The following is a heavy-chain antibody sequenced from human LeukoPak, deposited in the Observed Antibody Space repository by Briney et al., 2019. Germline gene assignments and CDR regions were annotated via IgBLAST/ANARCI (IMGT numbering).Heavy chain of an antibody. V-gene: IGHV3-21*01. D-gene: IGHD3-10*01. J-gene: IGHJ4*02. Sequence: GGSLRLSCAASGFTFSSNSMNWVRQAPGKGLEWVSSISRGSSYIYYADSVKGRFTISRDNAKNSLFLQMNSLRAEDTAVYYCARASSQRLWFGELEGGYFDYWGQGTLVTVSS. CDR2: ISRGSSYI. CDR3: ARASSQRLWFGELEGGYFDY. CDR1: GFTFSSNS.